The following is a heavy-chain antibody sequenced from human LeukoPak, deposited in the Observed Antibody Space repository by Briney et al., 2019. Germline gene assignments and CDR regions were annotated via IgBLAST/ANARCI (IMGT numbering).Heavy chain of an antibody. CDR2: ISYDGSNK. V-gene: IGHV3-30*18. J-gene: IGHJ4*02. D-gene: IGHD1-26*01. CDR1: GFTFSRYG. CDR3: AKESHSEGYGSYFDG. Sequence: PAGSLRLSCAASGFTFSRYGMHWVRQAPGKGLEWVAVISYDGSNKYYVDSVKGRFTISKDNSKNTLYLQMNSLRAEDTAVYYCAKESHSEGYGSYFDGWGPGTLVSVSS.